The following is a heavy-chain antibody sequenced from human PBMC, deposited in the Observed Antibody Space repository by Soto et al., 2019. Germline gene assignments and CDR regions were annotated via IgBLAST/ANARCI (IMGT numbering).Heavy chain of an antibody. J-gene: IGHJ6*02. D-gene: IGHD2-8*01. Sequence: GESLKISCKGSGYRFSSYWIAWVRQMPGKGLEWMGIIYPGDSDTIYSPSFQGQVTFSADKSTSTAYLQWSSLKASDTAIYYCARQGSNGAYYYGMDVWGQGTTVTVSS. CDR1: GYRFSSYW. V-gene: IGHV5-51*01. CDR3: ARQGSNGAYYYGMDV. CDR2: IYPGDSDT.